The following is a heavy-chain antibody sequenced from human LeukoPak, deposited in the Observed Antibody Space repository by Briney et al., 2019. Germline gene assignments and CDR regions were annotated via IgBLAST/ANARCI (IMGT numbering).Heavy chain of an antibody. Sequence: SETLSLTRTVSGGSISSYYWSWIRQPPGKGLEWIGYMYYSGSTNYNPSLKSRVTISVDTSKNQFSLRLSSVTAADTAVYYCARGNWGSGYDAFDIWGQGTMVTVSS. CDR1: GGSISSYY. CDR2: MYYSGST. J-gene: IGHJ3*02. D-gene: IGHD6-19*01. V-gene: IGHV4-59*01. CDR3: ARGNWGSGYDAFDI.